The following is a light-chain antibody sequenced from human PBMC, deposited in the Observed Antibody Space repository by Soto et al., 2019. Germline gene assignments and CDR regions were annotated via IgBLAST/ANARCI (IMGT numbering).Light chain of an antibody. CDR2: GAS. CDR3: QQYGSSPWT. V-gene: IGKV3-20*01. J-gene: IGKJ1*01. Sequence: EIVLTQSPGTLSLSPGERATFSCSSSQSVSSSYLAWYQQKPGQAPRLLIYGASSRATGIPDRFSGSGSGTDFTLTISRLEPEDFAVYYCQQYGSSPWTFGQGTKVDIK. CDR1: QSVSSSY.